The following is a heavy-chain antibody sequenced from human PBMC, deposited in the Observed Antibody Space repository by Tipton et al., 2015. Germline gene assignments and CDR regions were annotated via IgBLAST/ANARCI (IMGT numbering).Heavy chain of an antibody. D-gene: IGHD5-18*01. CDR1: GGSISSSSYY. J-gene: IGHJ5*02. CDR2: IYYSGST. Sequence: GLVKPSETLSLTCTVSGGSISSSSYYWGWIRQPPGKGLEWIGSIYYSGSTYYNPSLKSRVTISVDTSKNQFSLKLSSVTAADTAVYYCARGVKRDSYGKGGWFDPWGQGNLVTVSS. CDR3: ARGVKRDSYGKGGWFDP. V-gene: IGHV4-39*07.